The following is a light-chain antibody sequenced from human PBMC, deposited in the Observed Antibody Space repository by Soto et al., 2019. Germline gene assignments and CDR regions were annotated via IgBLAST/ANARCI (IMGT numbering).Light chain of an antibody. CDR3: SSYTSSSTRV. Sequence: QSVLTQPASVSGSPGQSITISCTGTSSDVGGYNYVSWYQQHPGKAPKLMIYEVNNRPSGVSNRFSGSKSGNTASPTISGLQAEDEADYYCSSYTSSSTRVFGTGTKVTVL. CDR2: EVN. CDR1: SSDVGGYNY. V-gene: IGLV2-14*01. J-gene: IGLJ1*01.